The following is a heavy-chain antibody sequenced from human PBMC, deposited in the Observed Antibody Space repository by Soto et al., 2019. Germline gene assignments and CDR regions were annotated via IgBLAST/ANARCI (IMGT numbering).Heavy chain of an antibody. D-gene: IGHD4-17*01. J-gene: IGHJ6*02. CDR1: GGSISSGGYY. Sequence: PSETLSLTCTVSGGSISSGGYYWSWIRQHPGKGLEWIGYIYYSGSTYYNPSLKSRVTISVDTSKNQFSLKLSSVTAADTAVYYCARSKTRGTRDGRDVWGQGTTVTVCS. CDR3: ARSKTRGTRDGRDV. V-gene: IGHV4-31*03. CDR2: IYYSGST.